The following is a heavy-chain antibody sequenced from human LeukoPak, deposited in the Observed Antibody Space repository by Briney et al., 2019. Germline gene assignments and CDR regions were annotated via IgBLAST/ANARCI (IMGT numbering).Heavy chain of an antibody. V-gene: IGHV4-39*07. CDR1: GGSISSSSYY. CDR3: ARGHSSSWYEGSFDY. CDR2: IYYSGST. D-gene: IGHD6-13*01. J-gene: IGHJ4*02. Sequence: PSETLSLTCTVSGGSISSSSYYWGWIRQPPGKGLEWIGSIYYSGSTYYNPSLKSRVTISVDTSKNQFSLKLSSVTAADTAVYYCARGHSSSWYEGSFDYWGQGTLVTVSS.